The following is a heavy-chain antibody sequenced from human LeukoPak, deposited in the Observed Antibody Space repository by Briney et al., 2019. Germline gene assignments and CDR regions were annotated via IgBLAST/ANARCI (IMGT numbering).Heavy chain of an antibody. D-gene: IGHD4-17*01. V-gene: IGHV4-34*01. J-gene: IGHJ4*02. CDR2: INHSGST. CDR3: AGYATTVTTNDY. CDR1: GGSFSGYY. Sequence: SETLSLTCAVYGGSFSGYYWSWIRQPPGKGLEWIGEINHSGSTNYNPSLKSRVTISVDTSKNQFSLKLSSVTAADTAVYYCAGYATTVTTNDYWGQGTLVTVSS.